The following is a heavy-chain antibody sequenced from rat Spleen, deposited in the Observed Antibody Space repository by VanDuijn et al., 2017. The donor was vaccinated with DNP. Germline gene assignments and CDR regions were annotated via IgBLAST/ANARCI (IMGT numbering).Heavy chain of an antibody. CDR1: GFNFNDYW. Sequence: EVKLVESGGGLVQPGRSLKLSCAASGFNFNDYWMGWVRQAPGKGLEWVASITPSGGNTYYRDSVKGRFTISRDNAENTVYLQMNSLRSEDTATYYCAIANGNYWGQGVMVTVSS. CDR2: ITPSGGNT. CDR3: AIANGNY. J-gene: IGHJ2*01. V-gene: IGHV5-58*01. D-gene: IGHD4-1*01.